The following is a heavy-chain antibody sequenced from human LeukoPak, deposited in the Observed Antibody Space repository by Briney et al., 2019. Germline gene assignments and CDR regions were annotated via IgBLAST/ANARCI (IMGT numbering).Heavy chain of an antibody. CDR2: ISSTGTYL. CDR3: ARQNSSPFDY. Sequence: PGGSLRLSCAASGFTFTAYNMNWVRQAPGKGLEWVSSISSTGTYLYYADSVKGRFTISRDKNSLYLQMNSLRAEDTAVYYCARQNSSPFDYWGQGTLVTVSS. V-gene: IGHV3-21*06. J-gene: IGHJ4*02. CDR1: GFTFTAYN. D-gene: IGHD6-19*01.